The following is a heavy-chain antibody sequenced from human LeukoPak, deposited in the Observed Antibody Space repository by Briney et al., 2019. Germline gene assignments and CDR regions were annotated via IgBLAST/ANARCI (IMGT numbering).Heavy chain of an antibody. V-gene: IGHV1-18*01. Sequence: ASVKVSCKASGYTFTSYGISWVRQAPGQGLEWMGWISAYNGNTNYAQKLQGRVTMTTDTSTSTAYMELRSLRSDDTAVYYCARMIPFYVWGSYRYSPFDYWGQGTLVTVSS. J-gene: IGHJ4*02. D-gene: IGHD3-16*02. CDR1: GYTFTSYG. CDR3: ARMIPFYVWGSYRYSPFDY. CDR2: ISAYNGNT.